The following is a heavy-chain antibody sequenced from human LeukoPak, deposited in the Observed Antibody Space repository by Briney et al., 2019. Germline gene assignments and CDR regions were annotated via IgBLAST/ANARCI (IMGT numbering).Heavy chain of an antibody. J-gene: IGHJ6*02. D-gene: IGHD3-10*01. CDR2: ISAYNGNT. CDR1: GYTFTSYG. Sequence: AASVKVSCKASGYTFTSYGISWVRQAPGQGLEWMGWISAYNGNTNYAQKLQGRVTMTTDTSMSTAYMELRSLRSDDTAVYYCARDGSMVRGVTIVDYYYYGMDVWGQGTTVTVSS. V-gene: IGHV1-18*01. CDR3: ARDGSMVRGVTIVDYYYYGMDV.